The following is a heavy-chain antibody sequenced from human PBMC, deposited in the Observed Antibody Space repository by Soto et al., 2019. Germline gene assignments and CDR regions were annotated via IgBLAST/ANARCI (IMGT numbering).Heavy chain of an antibody. D-gene: IGHD3-16*01. CDR1: GFTFSSYA. CDR2: ISGSGSNP. V-gene: IGHV3-23*01. Sequence: EVQVLESGGGLVQPGGSLRLSCAASGFTFSSYAMSWVRQAPGQGLEWVSAISGSGSNPYYADSVKGRFTISRDNSKNPRYQKINGRRAEDTPLYYWAKPAPMLTRHGFAPGGQETLVTVPS. CDR3: AKPAPMLTRHGFAP. J-gene: IGHJ5*02.